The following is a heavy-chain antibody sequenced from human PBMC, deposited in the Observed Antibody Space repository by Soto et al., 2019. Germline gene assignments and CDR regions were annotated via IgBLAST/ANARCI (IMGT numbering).Heavy chain of an antibody. CDR3: ARGASGGVIVM. J-gene: IGHJ4*02. D-gene: IGHD3-16*02. CDR2: IIPILGIA. CDR1: GGTFSSYT. Sequence: QVQLVQSGAEVKKPGSSVKVSCKASGGTFSSYTISWVRQAPGQGLEWMGRIIPILGIANYAQKFQGRVTITADKSTSTAYMELSSLRSEYTAVYYCARGASGGVIVMWGQGTLVTVSS. V-gene: IGHV1-69*02.